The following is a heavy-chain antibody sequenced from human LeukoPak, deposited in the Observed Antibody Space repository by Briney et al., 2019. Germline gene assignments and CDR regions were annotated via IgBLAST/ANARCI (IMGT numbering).Heavy chain of an antibody. J-gene: IGHJ6*04. CDR1: GGSFSDYY. V-gene: IGHV4-34*01. CDR2: INHSGST. D-gene: IGHD4-17*01. CDR3: ARDLDTTVTMKGMDV. Sequence: SETLSLTCAVYGGSFSDYYWSWIRQPPGKGLEWIGEINHSGSTNYNPSLKSRVTVSVDTSKNQFSLTLSSVTAADTAVYYCARDLDTTVTMKGMDVWGKGTTVTVSS.